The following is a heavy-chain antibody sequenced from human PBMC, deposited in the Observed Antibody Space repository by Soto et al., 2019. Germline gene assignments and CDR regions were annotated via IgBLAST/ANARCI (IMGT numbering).Heavy chain of an antibody. CDR2: IYPGDSDT. D-gene: IGHD6-6*01. Sequence: PGESLKISCKGSGYSFTSYWIGWVRQMPGKGLEWMGIIYPGDSDTRYSPSFQGQVTISADKSISTAYLQWSSLKASDTAMYYCARTGPCSSSSGVYYYYYYGMDVWGQGTTVTVSS. J-gene: IGHJ6*02. V-gene: IGHV5-51*03. CDR3: ARTGPCSSSSGVYYYYYYGMDV. CDR1: GYSFTSYW.